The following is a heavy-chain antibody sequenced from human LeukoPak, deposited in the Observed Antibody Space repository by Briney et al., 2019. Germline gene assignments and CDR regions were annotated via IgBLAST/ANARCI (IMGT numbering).Heavy chain of an antibody. CDR3: ARDLRVLRYFDWTPGFDAFDI. J-gene: IGHJ3*02. CDR1: GGTFSSYA. V-gene: IGHV1-18*01. Sequence: ASVKVSCKASGGTFSSYAISWVRQAPGQGLEWMGWISAYNGNTNYAQKLQGRVTMTTDTSTSTAYMELRSLRSDDTAVYYCARDLRVLRYFDWTPGFDAFDIWGQGTMVTVSS. D-gene: IGHD3-9*01. CDR2: ISAYNGNT.